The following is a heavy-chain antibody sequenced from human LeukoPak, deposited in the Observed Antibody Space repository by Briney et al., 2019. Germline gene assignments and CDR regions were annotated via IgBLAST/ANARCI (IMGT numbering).Heavy chain of an antibody. Sequence: GGSLRLSCGASGFTFSTYEVNWVRQAPGKGLEWVSYISSSGSTIYYADSVKGRFTISRDNAKNSLYLQMNSLRAEDTAVYYCARDDYYYAMDVWGQGTTVTVSS. CDR2: ISSSGSTI. V-gene: IGHV3-48*03. CDR3: ARDDYYYAMDV. CDR1: GFTFSTYE. J-gene: IGHJ6*02.